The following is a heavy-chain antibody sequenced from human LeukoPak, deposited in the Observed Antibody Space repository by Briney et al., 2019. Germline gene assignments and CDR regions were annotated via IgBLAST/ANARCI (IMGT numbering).Heavy chain of an antibody. Sequence: GXTFTGYYMHWVRQAPGQGLEWMGWINPNSDGTNYAQKFQGRVTMTRDTSISTAYMELSRLRSDDTAVYYCARAIQLWFDYWGQGTLVTVSS. CDR2: INPNSDGT. D-gene: IGHD5-18*01. V-gene: IGHV1-2*02. CDR1: GXTFTGYY. CDR3: ARAIQLWFDY. J-gene: IGHJ4*02.